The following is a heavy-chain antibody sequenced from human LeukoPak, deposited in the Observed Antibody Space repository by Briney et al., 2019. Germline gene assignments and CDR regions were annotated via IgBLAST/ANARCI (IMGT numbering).Heavy chain of an antibody. CDR2: INTSGST. J-gene: IGHJ5*02. CDR1: GGSISSYH. CDR3: AREGGDPRWLDP. V-gene: IGHV4-4*07. Sequence: SETLSLACTVSGGSISSYHWTWVRQSAGKGLEWLGRINTSGSTKYNPSLRSRVTMSVNTSKNQFSLNLTSVTAADTAVYSCAREGGDPRWLDPWGQGTLVTASS. D-gene: IGHD6-25*01.